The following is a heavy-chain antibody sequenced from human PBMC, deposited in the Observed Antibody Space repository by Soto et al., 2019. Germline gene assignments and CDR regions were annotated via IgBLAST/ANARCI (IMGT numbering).Heavy chain of an antibody. CDR3: AREGVVSSVRYYYYGMDV. CDR1: GFTFSSYA. CDR2: ISYDGSNK. Sequence: QVQLVESGGGVVQPGRSLRLSCAASGFTFSSYAMHWVRQAPGKGLEWVAVISYDGSNKYYADSVKGRFTISRDNSKNTLYLQMNRLRAEDTAVYYCAREGVVSSVRYYYYGMDVWGQGTTVTVSS. V-gene: IGHV3-30-3*01. D-gene: IGHD3-3*01. J-gene: IGHJ6*02.